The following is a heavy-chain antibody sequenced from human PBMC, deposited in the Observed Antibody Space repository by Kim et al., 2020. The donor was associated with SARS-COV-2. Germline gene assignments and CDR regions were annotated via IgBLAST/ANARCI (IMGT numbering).Heavy chain of an antibody. Sequence: NYHPSLKSRVTISIDTSENQFFLKLSSVTAADTAVYYCARYDSSPYSFDYWGQGTLVTVSS. D-gene: IGHD3-22*01. CDR3: ARYDSSPYSFDY. V-gene: IGHV4-59*01. J-gene: IGHJ4*02.